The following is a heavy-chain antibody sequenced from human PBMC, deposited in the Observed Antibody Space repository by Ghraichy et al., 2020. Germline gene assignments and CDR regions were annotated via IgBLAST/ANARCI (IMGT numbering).Heavy chain of an antibody. V-gene: IGHV3-74*01. CDR2: INSDGSST. CDR1: GFTFSSYW. D-gene: IGHD3-10*01. Sequence: GGSLRLSCAASGFTFSSYWMHWVRQAPGKGLVWVSRINSDGSSTSYADSVKGRFTISRDNAKNTLYLQMNSLRAEDTAVYYCAREGGGHILWFGEPHFDYWGQGTLVTVSS. CDR3: AREGGGHILWFGEPHFDY. J-gene: IGHJ4*02.